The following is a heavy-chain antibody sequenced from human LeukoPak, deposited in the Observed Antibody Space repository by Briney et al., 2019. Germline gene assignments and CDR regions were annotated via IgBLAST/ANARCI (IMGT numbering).Heavy chain of an antibody. Sequence: WASVKVSCKASGYTFTSYGISWVRQAPGQGLEWMGWISAYNDNTNYAQKLQGRVTMTTDTSTSTAYMELRSLRSDDTAVYYCARAMVRGVPNWFDPWGQGTLVTVSS. V-gene: IGHV1-18*01. CDR2: ISAYNDNT. D-gene: IGHD3-10*01. CDR3: ARAMVRGVPNWFDP. J-gene: IGHJ5*02. CDR1: GYTFTSYG.